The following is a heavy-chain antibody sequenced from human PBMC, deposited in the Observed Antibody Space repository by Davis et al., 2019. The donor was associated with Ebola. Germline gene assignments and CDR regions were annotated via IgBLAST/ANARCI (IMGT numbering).Heavy chain of an antibody. Sequence: SETLSLTCTVSGASVSSYYWSWIRQPAGKGLEWIGRIYTSGSTNYNPSLKSRVTMSVDTSKNQFSLKLYSVTAADTAMYYCARTPQYSGYGAFFDSWGQGTLVTVSS. J-gene: IGHJ4*02. CDR2: IYTSGST. CDR1: GASVSSYY. V-gene: IGHV4-4*07. D-gene: IGHD5-12*01. CDR3: ARTPQYSGYGAFFDS.